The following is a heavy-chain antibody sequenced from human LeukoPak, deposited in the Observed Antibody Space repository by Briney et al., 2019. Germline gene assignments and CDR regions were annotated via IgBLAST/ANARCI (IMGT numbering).Heavy chain of an antibody. CDR2: IYPSGST. CDR3: ARGRQRRGYYDSSGLSRFDY. D-gene: IGHD3-22*01. Sequence: SETLSLTRTVSGGPIGIYYWSWIRQPAGKGLEWIGRIYPSGSTNYNPSLKSRVTMSVDTSKNQFSLKLSSVTAADTAVYYCARGRQRRGYYDSSGLSRFDYWGQGTLVTVSS. CDR1: GGPIGIYY. J-gene: IGHJ4*02. V-gene: IGHV4-4*07.